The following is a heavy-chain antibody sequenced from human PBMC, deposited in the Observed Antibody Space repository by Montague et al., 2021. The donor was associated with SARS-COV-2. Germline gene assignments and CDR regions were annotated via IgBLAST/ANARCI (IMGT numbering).Heavy chain of an antibody. J-gene: IGHJ3*01. CDR2: ISSSTNII. D-gene: IGHD6-6*01. CDR3: AKDLVLRAARPDALDV. V-gene: IGHV3-48*04. CDR1: GFTFSSYS. Sequence: LSLSCAASGFTFSSYSVNWVRQAPGKGLEWISYISSSTNIIYYADSVKGRFTISRDNARNSLYLQMNSLRVDDTAVYYCAKDLVLRAARPDALDVWGQGTVVTVSS.